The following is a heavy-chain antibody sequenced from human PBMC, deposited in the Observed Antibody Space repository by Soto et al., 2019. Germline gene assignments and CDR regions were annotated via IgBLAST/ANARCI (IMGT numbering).Heavy chain of an antibody. J-gene: IGHJ5*02. V-gene: IGHV1-18*01. D-gene: IGHD3-10*01. Sequence: QVQLVQSGAEVKQPGASVKVSCKASGYTFTNFEITWVRQAPGQGLEWMGWISAYNGKTNYAQKIQGRVTMTTDTSTRTAYRDRGSLRADGRGVYYWAARDSGPWFDPWGQGTLVTVSA. CDR2: ISAYNGKT. CDR3: AARDSGPWFDP. CDR1: GYTFTNFE.